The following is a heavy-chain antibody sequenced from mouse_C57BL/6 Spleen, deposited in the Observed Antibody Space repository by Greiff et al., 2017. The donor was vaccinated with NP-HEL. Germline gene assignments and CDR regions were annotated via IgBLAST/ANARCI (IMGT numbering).Heavy chain of an antibody. CDR2: ISYDGSN. Sequence: EVKLMESGPGLVKPSQSLSLTCSVTGYSITSGYYWNWIRQFPGNKLEWMGYISYDGSNNYNPSLKNRISITRDTSKNQFFLKLNSVTTEDTATYYCARFYYYGSIYAMDYWGQGTSVTVSS. J-gene: IGHJ4*01. D-gene: IGHD1-1*01. CDR1: GYSITSGYY. V-gene: IGHV3-6*01. CDR3: ARFYYYGSIYAMDY.